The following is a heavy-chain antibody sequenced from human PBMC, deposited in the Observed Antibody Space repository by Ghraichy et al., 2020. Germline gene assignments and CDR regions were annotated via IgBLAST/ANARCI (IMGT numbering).Heavy chain of an antibody. V-gene: IGHV4-34*01. J-gene: IGHJ6*02. CDR2: INHSGST. CDR1: GGSFSGYY. D-gene: IGHD7-27*01. Sequence: SETLSLTCAVYGGSFSGYYWSWIRQPPGKGLEWIGEINHSGSTNYNPSLKSRVTISVDTSKNQFSLKLSSVTAADTAVYYCARVSATRWGGYYGMDVWGQGTTVTVSS. CDR3: ARVSATRWGGYYGMDV.